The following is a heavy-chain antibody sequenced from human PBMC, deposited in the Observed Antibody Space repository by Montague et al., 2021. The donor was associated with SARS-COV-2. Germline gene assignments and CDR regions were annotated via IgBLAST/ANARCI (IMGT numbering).Heavy chain of an antibody. CDR2: NNDSRNT. V-gene: IGHV4-39*01. Sequence: SETLSLTCTVSGGSISTSCYFWGWLRQPPGKGLKGIGSNNDSRNTNYNPSLQSLVTISIDTSKNKLSLKLRSVTAADTAVFYCARAVIAAAGTTSFDYWGQGTLVTVSS. CDR1: GGSISTSCYF. D-gene: IGHD6-13*01. J-gene: IGHJ4*02. CDR3: ARAVIAAAGTTSFDY.